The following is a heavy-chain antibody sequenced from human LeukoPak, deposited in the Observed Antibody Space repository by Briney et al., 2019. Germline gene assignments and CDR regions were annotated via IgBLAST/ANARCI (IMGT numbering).Heavy chain of an antibody. CDR3: AKSRFGTWSAFDI. J-gene: IGHJ3*02. D-gene: IGHD3-10*01. CDR2: ISVSGDST. CDR1: GFTFSSYA. Sequence: GGSLRLSCAASGFTFSSYAMNWVRQAPGRGLQWVSVISVSGDSTYYADSVKGRFTISRDNSKNTLYPQMNSLRAEDTAIYYCAKSRFGTWSAFDIWGQGTMVTVSS. V-gene: IGHV3-23*01.